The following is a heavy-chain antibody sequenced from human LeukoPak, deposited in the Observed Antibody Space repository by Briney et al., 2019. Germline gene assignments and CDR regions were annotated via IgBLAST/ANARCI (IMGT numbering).Heavy chain of an antibody. D-gene: IGHD2-15*01. CDR3: ARDQGIEVVFDY. V-gene: IGHV3-74*01. CDR1: GFTFSSYW. Sequence: GGSLRLSCAASGFTFSSYWMHWVRQAPGKGLLWVSRIKSDGSSTSYADSVKGRFTISRDNAKNTLYLQMNSLRAEDTDGYYCARDQGIEVVFDYWGQGTLVTVSS. J-gene: IGHJ4*02. CDR2: IKSDGSST.